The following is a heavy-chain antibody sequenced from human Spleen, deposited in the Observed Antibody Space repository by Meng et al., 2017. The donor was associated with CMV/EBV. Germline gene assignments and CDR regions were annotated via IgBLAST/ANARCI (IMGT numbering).Heavy chain of an antibody. J-gene: IGHJ4*02. Sequence: CKASGYNFDIYGITWVRQAPGHGLEWVGWVSAENGDTDYGQKFQGRVTVTADTFTNTAYLEMRSLRSDDSAMYYCARAGAAVTTNFDFWGQGTLVTVSS. D-gene: IGHD4-17*01. CDR3: ARAGAAVTTNFDF. CDR1: GYNFDIYG. V-gene: IGHV1-18*01. CDR2: VSAENGDT.